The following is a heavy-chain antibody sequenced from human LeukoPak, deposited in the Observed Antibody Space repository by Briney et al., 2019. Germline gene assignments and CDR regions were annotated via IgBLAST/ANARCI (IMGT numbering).Heavy chain of an antibody. D-gene: IGHD1-26*01. Sequence: GGSLRLSCAASGFILSDHYIDWVRQAPGKGLEWVGRTRNKANSYTTEYAASVKGRFTISRDDPKNLLYLQMNSLKSEDTAVYYCGRSGRYRPSDLWGQGTLVTVSS. CDR2: TRNKANSYTT. V-gene: IGHV3-72*01. CDR3: GRSGRYRPSDL. CDR1: GFILSDHY. J-gene: IGHJ5*02.